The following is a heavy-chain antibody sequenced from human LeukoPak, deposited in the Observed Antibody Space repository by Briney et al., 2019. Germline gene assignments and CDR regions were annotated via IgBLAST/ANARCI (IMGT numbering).Heavy chain of an antibody. D-gene: IGHD1-26*01. Sequence: GGSLRLSCAASGFILSDHYIDWVRQAPGKGLEWVGRTRNKANSYTTEYAASVKGRFTISRDDPKNLLYLQMNSLKSEDTAVYYCGRSGRYRPSDLWGQGTLVTVSS. CDR2: TRNKANSYTT. V-gene: IGHV3-72*01. CDR3: GRSGRYRPSDL. CDR1: GFILSDHY. J-gene: IGHJ5*02.